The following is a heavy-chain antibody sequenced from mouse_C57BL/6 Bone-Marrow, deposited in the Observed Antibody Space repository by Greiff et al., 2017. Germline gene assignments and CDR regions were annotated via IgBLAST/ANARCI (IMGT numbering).Heavy chain of an antibody. Sequence: DVMLVESGGDLVKPGGSLKLSCAASGFTFSSYGMSWVRQTPDKRLEWVATISSGGSYTDYPDSVKGRFTISRDNAKNTLDLQMSSLKSEDTARYYCASPITTVYYYAMDYWGQGTSVTVSS. CDR2: ISSGGSYT. V-gene: IGHV5-6*02. CDR3: ASPITTVYYYAMDY. D-gene: IGHD1-1*01. J-gene: IGHJ4*01. CDR1: GFTFSSYG.